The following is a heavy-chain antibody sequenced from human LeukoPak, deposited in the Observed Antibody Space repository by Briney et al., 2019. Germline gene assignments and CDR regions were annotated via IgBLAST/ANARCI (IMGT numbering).Heavy chain of an antibody. CDR2: IYYSGST. J-gene: IGHJ5*02. Sequence: SQTLSLTCTVSGGSISSGDYYWSWIRQPPGKGLEWIGYIYYSGSTYYNPSLKSRVTLSVDTSKNQFSLKLSSVTAADTAVYYCARAESGYDFWSGSNWFDPWGQGTLVTVSS. V-gene: IGHV4-30-4*01. CDR3: ARAESGYDFWSGSNWFDP. CDR1: GGSISSGDYY. D-gene: IGHD3-3*01.